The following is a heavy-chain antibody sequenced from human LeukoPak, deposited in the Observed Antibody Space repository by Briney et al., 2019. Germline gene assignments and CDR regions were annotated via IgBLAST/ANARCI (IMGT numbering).Heavy chain of an antibody. Sequence: GGSLRLSCAASGFTFSSYSMNWVRQAPGKGLEWVSCISSSSSYIYYADSVKGRFTISRDNAKNSLYLQMNSLRAEDPAVYYCARDRPSSGWYGELDYWGQGTLVTVSS. CDR1: GFTFSSYS. CDR3: ARDRPSSGWYGELDY. CDR2: ISSSSSYI. J-gene: IGHJ4*02. V-gene: IGHV3-21*01. D-gene: IGHD6-19*01.